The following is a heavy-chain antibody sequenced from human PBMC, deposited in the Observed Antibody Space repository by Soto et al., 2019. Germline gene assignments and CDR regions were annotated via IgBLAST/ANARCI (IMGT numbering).Heavy chain of an antibody. CDR1: GGSISIGNW. Sequence: LSLTCAVSGGSISIGNWCSWVRQSPGKELEWIGEIYHSGITNYNPSLKSRVTISVDNSENQLSLSLNSVTAADTAVYYCARNVRYYIDYWGQGTLVTVSS. CDR2: IYHSGIT. V-gene: IGHV4-4*02. J-gene: IGHJ4*02. CDR3: ARNVRYYIDY.